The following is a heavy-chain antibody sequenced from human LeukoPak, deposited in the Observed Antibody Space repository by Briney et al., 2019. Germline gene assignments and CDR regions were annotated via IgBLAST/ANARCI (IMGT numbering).Heavy chain of an antibody. CDR3: AEPHYYESSGYSNFDY. V-gene: IGHV3-23*01. Sequence: GGSLRLSCAASGFTFSSYAMSWVRQAPGKGLEWVPAISGSGGGAFYADSVKGRFTVSRDNSKNTLYLQMNSLRAEDTAVYYCAEPHYYESSGYSNFDYWGQGTLVTVSS. CDR2: ISGSGGGA. J-gene: IGHJ4*02. D-gene: IGHD3-22*01. CDR1: GFTFSSYA.